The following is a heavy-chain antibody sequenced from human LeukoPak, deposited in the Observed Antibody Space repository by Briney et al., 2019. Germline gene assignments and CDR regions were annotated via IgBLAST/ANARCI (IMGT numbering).Heavy chain of an antibody. CDR1: GGSISTFY. J-gene: IGHJ4*02. CDR3: ARQTGAVAGTDY. D-gene: IGHD6-19*01. Sequence: SETLSLTCTISGGSISTFYWSWIRQPPGKGLEWIGYISYTGSPNYNPSLKSRVTISVDTSKNQFSLKVSSVIAADTAVYYCARQTGAVAGTDYWGQGTLVTVSS. V-gene: IGHV4-59*01. CDR2: ISYTGSP.